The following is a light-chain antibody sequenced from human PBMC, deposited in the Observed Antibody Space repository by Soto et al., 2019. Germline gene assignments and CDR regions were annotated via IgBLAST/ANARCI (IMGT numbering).Light chain of an antibody. CDR1: SRDVGGYNY. J-gene: IGLJ1*01. CDR2: EVS. Sequence: QSALTQPASVSGSPGQSIAISCTETSRDVGGYNYVSWYQQHPGKAPKLMIHEVSNRPSGISDRFSGSKSGNTASLTISGLQADDEADYYCSSHTSYSTRVFGTGTKVTVL. CDR3: SSHTSYSTRV. V-gene: IGLV2-14*01.